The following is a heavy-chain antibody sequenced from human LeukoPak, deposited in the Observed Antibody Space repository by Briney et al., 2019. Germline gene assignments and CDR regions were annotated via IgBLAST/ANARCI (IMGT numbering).Heavy chain of an antibody. V-gene: IGHV4-34*01. Sequence: PSETLSLTCAVYGGSFSGYYWSWIRQPPGKGLEWIGEINHSGSTNYNPSLKSRVTISVDTSKNQFSLKLSSVTAADTAVYYCARSGYSYSRHNSDFPYFDYWGQGTLVTVSS. CDR3: ARSGYSYSRHNSDFPYFDY. CDR2: INHSGST. D-gene: IGHD5-18*01. CDR1: GGSFSGYY. J-gene: IGHJ4*02.